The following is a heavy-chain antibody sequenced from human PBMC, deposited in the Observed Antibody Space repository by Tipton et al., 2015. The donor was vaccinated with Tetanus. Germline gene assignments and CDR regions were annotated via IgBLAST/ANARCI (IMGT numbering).Heavy chain of an antibody. Sequence: VQLVQSGGEVKKPGESLKISCKGSGYIFNNYWIGWVRQKPGKGLEWMGIIYPSDSDTRYSPSSQGQVTISVDKSINTAYLQWSSLKASDTSMFYCARAHCTDGVCNFDFWGQGALVTVAS. CDR2: IYPSDSDT. J-gene: IGHJ4*02. D-gene: IGHD2-8*01. CDR1: GYIFNNYW. CDR3: ARAHCTDGVCNFDF. V-gene: IGHV5-51*01.